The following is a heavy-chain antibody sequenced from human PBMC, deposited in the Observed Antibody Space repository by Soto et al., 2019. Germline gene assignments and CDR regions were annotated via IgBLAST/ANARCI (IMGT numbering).Heavy chain of an antibody. CDR2: IIPIFGTA. V-gene: IGHV1-69*13. Sequence: GASVKVSCKASGGTFSSYAISWVRQAPGQGLEWMGGIIPIFGTANYAQKFQGRVTITADESTSTAYMELSSLRSEDTAVYYCARDRSMGAGGYDAFDIWGQGTMVTVS. CDR1: GGTFSSYA. J-gene: IGHJ3*02. CDR3: ARDRSMGAGGYDAFDI. D-gene: IGHD3-16*01.